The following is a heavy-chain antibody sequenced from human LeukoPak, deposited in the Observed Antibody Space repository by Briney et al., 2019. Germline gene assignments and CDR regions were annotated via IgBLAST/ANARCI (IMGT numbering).Heavy chain of an antibody. CDR3: ARGDYGDYSWFDP. V-gene: IGHV4-59*01. CDR1: GVSISSYY. J-gene: IGHJ5*02. Sequence: SETLSLTCTVSGVSISSYYWSWIRQPPGKGLEWIGYIYYSGSTNYNPSLKSRVTMSVDTSKNQFSLKLSSVTAADTAVYYCARGDYGDYSWFDPWGQGTLVTVSS. CDR2: IYYSGST. D-gene: IGHD4-17*01.